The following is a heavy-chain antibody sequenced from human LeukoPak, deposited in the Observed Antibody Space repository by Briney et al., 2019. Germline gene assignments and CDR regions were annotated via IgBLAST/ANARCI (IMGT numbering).Heavy chain of an antibody. D-gene: IGHD4/OR15-4a*01. J-gene: IGHJ4*02. V-gene: IGHV3-66*01. CDR1: GFTISSSY. Sequence: LTGGSLRLSCAASGFTISSSYMSWVRQVPGKGLEWVSCIYGDDTIYYADFVKDRFTISRDSNRNILYLQMNSLRAEDTAVYYCARGARGAYFDYWGQGTLVTVSS. CDR3: ARGARGAYFDY. CDR2: IYGDDTI.